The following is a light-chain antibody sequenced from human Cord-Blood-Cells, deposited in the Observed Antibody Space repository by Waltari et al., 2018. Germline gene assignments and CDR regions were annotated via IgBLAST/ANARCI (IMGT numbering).Light chain of an antibody. Sequence: EIVLTQPPATLSLSPGERATLSCRARQSVSSYLAWYQQKPGQAPRLLIYDASNRATGIPARFSGSGSGTDFTLTISSLEPEDFAVYYCQQRSNWPPTFGGGTKVEIK. CDR1: QSVSSY. CDR3: QQRSNWPPT. CDR2: DAS. V-gene: IGKV3-11*01. J-gene: IGKJ4*01.